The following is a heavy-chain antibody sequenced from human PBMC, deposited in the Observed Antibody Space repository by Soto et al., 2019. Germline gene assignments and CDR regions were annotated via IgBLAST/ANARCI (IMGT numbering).Heavy chain of an antibody. CDR2: INPNSGGT. D-gene: IGHD3-9*01. CDR3: ARDSREYYDILTGYNYGMDV. CDR1: GYTFSAYA. Sequence: SGPTLVNPPASVKVSCKASGYTFSAYAMHWVRQAPGQRLEWMGWINPNSGGTNYAQKFQGWVTMTRDTSISTAYMELSRLRSDDTAVYYCARDSREYYDILTGYNYGMDVWGQGTTVTVSS. V-gene: IGHV1-2*04. J-gene: IGHJ6*02.